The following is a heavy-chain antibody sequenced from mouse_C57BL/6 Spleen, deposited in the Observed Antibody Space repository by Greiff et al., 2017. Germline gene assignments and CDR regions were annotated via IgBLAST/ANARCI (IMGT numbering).Heavy chain of an antibody. Sequence: EVKLQQSGPELVKPGASVKISCKASGYTFTDYYMNWVKQSHGKSLEWIGDINPNNGGTSYNQKFKGKATLTVDKSSSTAYMELRSLTSEDSAVYYCARNDGYYWGQGTTLTVSS. CDR1: GYTFTDYY. V-gene: IGHV1-26*01. CDR3: ARNDGYY. J-gene: IGHJ2*01. D-gene: IGHD2-3*01. CDR2: INPNNGGT.